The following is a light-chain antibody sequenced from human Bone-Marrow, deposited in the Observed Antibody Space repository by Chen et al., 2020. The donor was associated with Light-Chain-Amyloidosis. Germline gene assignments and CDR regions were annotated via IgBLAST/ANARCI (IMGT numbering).Light chain of an antibody. V-gene: IGLV1-44*01. CDR2: SNN. Sequence: QSVLTQPPSASGTPGQRVTISCSGSSSNIGSNAVNWYQQLPGTAPKLLIYSNNQRPSGFPERFSGYKSGTSASLAISGLQSEDEADYYCAAWDDSLNGRVVFGGGTKLTVL. CDR3: AAWDDSLNGRVV. CDR1: SSNIGSNA. J-gene: IGLJ2*01.